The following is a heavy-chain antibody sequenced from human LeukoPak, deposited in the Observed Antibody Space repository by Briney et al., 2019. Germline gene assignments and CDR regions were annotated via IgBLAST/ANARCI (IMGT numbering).Heavy chain of an antibody. D-gene: IGHD3-3*01. CDR2: INPNSGGT. J-gene: IGHJ6*02. CDR1: GYTFTGYY. V-gene: IGHV1-2*02. Sequence: ASVKVSCKASGYTFTGYYMHWVRQAPGQGLAWMGWINPNSGGTNYAQKFQGRVTMTRDTSISTAYMELSRLRSDDTAVYYCARDEYDFWSGPDGFYYYGMDVWGQGTTVTVSS. CDR3: ARDEYDFWSGPDGFYYYGMDV.